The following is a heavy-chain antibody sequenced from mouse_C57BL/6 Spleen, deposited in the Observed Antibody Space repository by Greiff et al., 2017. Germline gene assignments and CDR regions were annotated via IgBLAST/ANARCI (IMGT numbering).Heavy chain of an antibody. Sequence: QVQLKESGAELVKPGASVKLSCKASGYTFTEYTIHWVKQRSGQGLEWIGWCYPGSGSIKYNEKFKDKATLTADKSSSTVYMELSRLTSEDSAVYFCARHEDYYYAMDYWGQGTSVTVSS. V-gene: IGHV1-62-2*01. CDR2: CYPGSGSI. CDR3: ARHEDYYYAMDY. J-gene: IGHJ4*01. CDR1: GYTFTEYT.